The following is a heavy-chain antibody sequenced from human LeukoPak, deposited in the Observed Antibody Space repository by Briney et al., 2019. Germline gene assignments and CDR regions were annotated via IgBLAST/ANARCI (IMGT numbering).Heavy chain of an antibody. J-gene: IGHJ6*03. CDR2: IRYDGSNK. V-gene: IGHV3-30*02. Sequence: GGSLRLSCAACGFTFSRYGMHWVRQATGKGVEGVAFIRYDGSNKYYADCGKGRFIICRDNDKNSLYMQMNRRRAEEAALYFCARDPYSGSYGAYYYYYMDVWGKGTTVTISS. CDR1: GFTFSRYG. CDR3: ARDPYSGSYGAYYYYYMDV. D-gene: IGHD1-26*01.